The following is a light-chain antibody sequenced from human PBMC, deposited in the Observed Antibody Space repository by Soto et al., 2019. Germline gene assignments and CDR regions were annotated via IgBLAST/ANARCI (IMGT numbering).Light chain of an antibody. CDR1: AGAVTSAYY. Sequence: VVTQEPALTVSPGGTVTLTCASSAGAVTSAYYTNWLQQKPGQAPRALIYSTSEKHSWTPARFSGSLLGGKAALTLSAAQPEDEADYYCLLYYGGAQVLFGGGTKLTVL. J-gene: IGLJ2*01. CDR2: STS. V-gene: IGLV7-43*01. CDR3: LLYYGGAQVL.